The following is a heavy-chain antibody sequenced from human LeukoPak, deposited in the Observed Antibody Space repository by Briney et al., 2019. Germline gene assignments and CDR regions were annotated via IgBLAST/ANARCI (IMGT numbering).Heavy chain of an antibody. D-gene: IGHD2-8*01. Sequence: SETLSLTCTVSGGSISSGDYYWSWIRQSPGRSLEWIANIYYTGSAFYNPSLRSRVSTSVDTSKNQFSLKLSSVTAADTAVYYCARRGDDTTNQYYNWFDPWGQGALVTVSS. CDR3: ARRGDDTTNQYYNWFDP. J-gene: IGHJ5*02. V-gene: IGHV4-31*03. CDR2: IYYTGSA. CDR1: GGSISSGDYY.